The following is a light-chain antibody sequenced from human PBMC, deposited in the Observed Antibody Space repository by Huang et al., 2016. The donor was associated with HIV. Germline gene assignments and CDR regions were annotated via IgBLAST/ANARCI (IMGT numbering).Light chain of an antibody. CDR1: HSLKHSNGYTY. CDR3: MQALQTPRT. J-gene: IGKJ1*01. V-gene: IGKV2-28*01. Sequence: DIVMTQSPLSLPVTPGEPASISCRSSHSLKHSNGYTYLYWYLQKPGQSPQLLIYLGSHRASGVSDKFSGSGSGTDLTLKINRVEAEDVGIYYCMQALQTPRTFGQGTKVEIK. CDR2: LGS.